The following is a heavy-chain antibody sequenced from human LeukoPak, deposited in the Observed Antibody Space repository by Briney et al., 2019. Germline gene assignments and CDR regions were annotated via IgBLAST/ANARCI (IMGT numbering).Heavy chain of an antibody. Sequence: GASVKVSCKASGYTFTGYYMHWVRQAPGQGLEWMGRINPNSGGTNYAQKFQGRVTMTRDTSISTAYMELSRLRSDDTAVYYCARKSTSQKTTYYYDSSGYFYWGQGTLVTVSS. CDR2: INPNSGGT. J-gene: IGHJ4*02. V-gene: IGHV1-2*06. D-gene: IGHD3-22*01. CDR1: GYTFTGYY. CDR3: ARKSTSQKTTYYYDSSGYFY.